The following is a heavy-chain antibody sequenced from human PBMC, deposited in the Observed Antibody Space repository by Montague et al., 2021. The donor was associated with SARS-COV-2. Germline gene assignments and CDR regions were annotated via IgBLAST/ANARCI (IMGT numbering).Heavy chain of an antibody. Sequence: SETLSLTFTVSGGSITNNIDYWAWIRQPPGKGLEWIGIIYYTGNTYYNPSLKSRVTISGVTSKNHFTLKLSSVTAAETAVYYCARLKRYFDSSGSTSAFDFWGKGPKVPVSS. CDR3: ARLKRYFDSSGSTSAFDF. J-gene: IGHJ3*01. V-gene: IGHV4-39*02. CDR2: IYYTGNT. D-gene: IGHD3-22*01. CDR1: GGSITNNIDY.